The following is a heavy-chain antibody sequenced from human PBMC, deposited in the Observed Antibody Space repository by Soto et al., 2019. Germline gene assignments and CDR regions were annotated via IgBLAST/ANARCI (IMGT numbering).Heavy chain of an antibody. CDR3: ARVVTLVRGAPKWSDP. V-gene: IGHV1-18*01. D-gene: IGHD3-10*01. CDR2: ISAYNGNT. J-gene: IGHJ5*02. Sequence: GASVKVSCKASGYTFTSYGISWLRQAPGQGLEWMGWISAYNGNTNYAQKLQGRVTMTTDTSTSTAYMELRSLRSDDTAVYYCARVVTLVRGAPKWSDPWGQGTLVTVSS. CDR1: GYTFTSYG.